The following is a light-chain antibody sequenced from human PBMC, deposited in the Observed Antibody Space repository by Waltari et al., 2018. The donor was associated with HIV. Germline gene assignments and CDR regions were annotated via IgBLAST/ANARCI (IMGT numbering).Light chain of an antibody. J-gene: IGLJ3*02. CDR3: AAWDDSLSGRV. CDR1: NPYVRHNY. Sequence: QSVLPQPPSASGPPGQRATLSCSGSNPYVRHNYVSWYQHLPGTTPKLLIYRNNQRPSGDPDRFSGSKSGTSASLAISGLRSEDEADYYCAAWDDSLSGRVFGGGTKLTVL. CDR2: RNN. V-gene: IGLV1-47*01.